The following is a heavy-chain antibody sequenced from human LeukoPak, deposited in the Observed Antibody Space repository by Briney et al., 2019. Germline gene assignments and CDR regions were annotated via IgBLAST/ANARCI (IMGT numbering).Heavy chain of an antibody. CDR2: IRSSGDPT. J-gene: IGHJ4*02. CDR1: GFTFSSYA. CDR3: AKVYNENYRYLDY. Sequence: GGSLRLYCAASGFTFSSYAMTWVRQAPGKGLEWVSTIRSSGDPTYYADSVKGRFTISRDNSKNALLLQMNSLRAEDTALYYCAKVYNENYRYLDYWGQGTLVSVSS. D-gene: IGHD1-26*01. V-gene: IGHV3-23*01.